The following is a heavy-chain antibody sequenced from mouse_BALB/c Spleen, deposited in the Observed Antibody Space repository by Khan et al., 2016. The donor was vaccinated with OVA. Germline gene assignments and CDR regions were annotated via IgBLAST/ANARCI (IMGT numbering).Heavy chain of an antibody. CDR2: MIYTGYT. J-gene: IGHJ3*01. V-gene: IGHV3-8*02. CDR1: GDSITSGY. CDR3: ARSTYRYAFAY. Sequence: EVQLQESGPSLVKPSQTLSLTCSVTGDSITSGYWSWIRKFPGNKLEYMGYMIYTGYTDYNPSLKSRLAITLHTSKNQYYLQVNSVTTEDTATYYCARSTYRYAFAYWGQGTLVTVSA. D-gene: IGHD2-14*01.